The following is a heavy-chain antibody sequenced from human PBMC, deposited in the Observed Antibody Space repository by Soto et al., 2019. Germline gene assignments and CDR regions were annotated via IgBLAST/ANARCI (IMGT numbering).Heavy chain of an antibody. CDR2: IYYSGST. V-gene: IGHV4-31*01. J-gene: IGHJ4*02. D-gene: IGHD4-17*01. CDR3: AREDDYGIDY. Sequence: QVQLQESGPGLVKPSQTLSLTCTVSGGSISSGGYYWSWIRQHPGKGLEWIGYIYYSGSTYYNPSLKXXVXIXADTSKNQFSLKLSSVTAADTAVYYCAREDDYGIDYWGQGTLVTVSS. CDR1: GGSISSGGYY.